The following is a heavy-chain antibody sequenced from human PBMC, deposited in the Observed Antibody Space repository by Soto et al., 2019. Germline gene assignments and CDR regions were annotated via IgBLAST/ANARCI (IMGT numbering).Heavy chain of an antibody. CDR2: IYHSGTT. D-gene: IGHD6-13*01. CDR1: GYSISSGYY. J-gene: IGHJ5*02. CDR3: ARSLYSSSWYAGS. V-gene: IGHV4-38-2*01. Sequence: SETLSLTCAVSGYSISSGYYWGWMRQPPGKGLEWIGTIYHSGTTYYSPSLKSRVTISLDTSKNQFSLKPSSVTAADTAVYFCARSLYSSSWYAGSWGQGALVTVSS.